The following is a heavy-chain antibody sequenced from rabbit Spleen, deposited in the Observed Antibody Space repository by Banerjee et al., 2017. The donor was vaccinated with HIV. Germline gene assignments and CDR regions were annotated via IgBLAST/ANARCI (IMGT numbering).Heavy chain of an antibody. J-gene: IGHJ6*01. D-gene: IGHD8-1*01. Sequence: QQQLEESGGGLVKPEGSLTLTCKASGVSFSGNSYMCWVRQALGKGLEWIACIDTGSSGFTYFASWAKGRFTISKTSSTTVTLQMTSLTAADTATYFCAKDTGSSFSSYGMDLWGQGTLVTVS. CDR1: GVSFSGNSY. CDR3: AKDTGSSFSSYGMDL. CDR2: IDTGSSGFT. V-gene: IGHV1S45*01.